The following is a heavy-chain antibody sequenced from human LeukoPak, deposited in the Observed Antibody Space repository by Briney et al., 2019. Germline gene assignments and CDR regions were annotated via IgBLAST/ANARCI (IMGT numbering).Heavy chain of an antibody. CDR1: GGSLSSSSYY. V-gene: IGHV4-39*01. D-gene: IGHD6-13*01. Sequence: PSETLSLTCTVSGGSLSSSSYYWGSVRQPPGRGLEWIGSIYYSGSTYYNPSLKSRVTISVDTSKNQFSLKLSSVTAADTAVYYCARRKRAAANFDYWGQGTLVTVSS. CDR3: ARRKRAAANFDY. J-gene: IGHJ4*02. CDR2: IYYSGST.